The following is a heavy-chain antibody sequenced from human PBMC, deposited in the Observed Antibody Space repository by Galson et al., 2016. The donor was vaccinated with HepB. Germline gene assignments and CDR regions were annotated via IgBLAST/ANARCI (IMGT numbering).Heavy chain of an antibody. V-gene: IGHV3-48*02. CDR3: AKAHVKSVVRPPFDS. CDR2: ISCSRATK. Sequence: SLRLSCAASEFSFRVHSMHWVRQAPGKGLEWVSHISCSRATKHYADSVKGRSTISRDSSKNTLYLQMNSLRDEDTAVYYCAKAHVKSVVRPPFDSWGQGTLVTVSS. D-gene: IGHD2-21*01. CDR1: EFSFRVHS. J-gene: IGHJ4*02.